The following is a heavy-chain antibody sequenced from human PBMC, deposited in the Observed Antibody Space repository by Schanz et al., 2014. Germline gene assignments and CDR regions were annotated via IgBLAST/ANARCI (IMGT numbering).Heavy chain of an antibody. CDR2: ISFNGAKK. Sequence: QVHLVESGGGVVQPGRSLRLSCAASGFTFRNFAMHWVRQAPGKGLEWVAVISFNGAKKYHADSVKGRFTVSRDNSKNTLYLQMNSLRTEDTAVYFCAKSYDTSGYSGFDYWGQGTLVTVSS. CDR1: GFTFRNFA. V-gene: IGHV3-30*18. J-gene: IGHJ4*02. CDR3: AKSYDTSGYSGFDY. D-gene: IGHD3-22*01.